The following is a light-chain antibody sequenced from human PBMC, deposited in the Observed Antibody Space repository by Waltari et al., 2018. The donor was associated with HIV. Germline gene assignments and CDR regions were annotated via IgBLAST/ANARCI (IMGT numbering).Light chain of an antibody. CDR2: AVS. CDR1: SSDVGGYNY. Sequence: QSALTQPPSASGSPGQSVTISCTGTSSDVGGYNYVSWYQQHPGKAPKAMIYAVSKRPSGVPVRFSGSKSGNSASLTVSGLQAEDEAEYYCSSYAGSNNVIFGGGTKLTVL. J-gene: IGLJ2*01. V-gene: IGLV2-8*01. CDR3: SSYAGSNNVI.